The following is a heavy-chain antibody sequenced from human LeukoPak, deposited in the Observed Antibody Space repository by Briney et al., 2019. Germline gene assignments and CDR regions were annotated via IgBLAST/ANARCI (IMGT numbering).Heavy chain of an antibody. CDR2: INSDGSST. V-gene: IGHV3-74*01. D-gene: IGHD2/OR15-2a*01. CDR3: GRDQSADFIDY. Sequence: HPGGSLRLSCAASGFTFSRYWMHWVRQAPGKGLVWVSRINSDGSSTSYADSVKGRFSISRDNAKNTLYLQMNSLRAEDTAVYYCGRDQSADFIDYWGQGTLVTVSS. J-gene: IGHJ4*02. CDR1: GFTFSRYW.